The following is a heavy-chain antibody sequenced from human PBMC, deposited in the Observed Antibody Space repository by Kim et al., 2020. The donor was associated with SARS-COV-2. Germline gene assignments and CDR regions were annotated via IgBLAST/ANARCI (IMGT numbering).Heavy chain of an antibody. D-gene: IGHD3-22*01. Sequence: SETLSLTCTVSGGSISSGGYYWSWIRQHPGKGLEWIGYIYYSGSTYYNPSLKSRVTISVDTSKNQFSLKLSSVTAADTAVYYCAREAHYYDSSGYLGHRYFDYWGQGTLVTVSS. V-gene: IGHV4-31*03. CDR1: GGSISSGGYY. CDR3: AREAHYYDSSGYLGHRYFDY. J-gene: IGHJ4*02. CDR2: IYYSGST.